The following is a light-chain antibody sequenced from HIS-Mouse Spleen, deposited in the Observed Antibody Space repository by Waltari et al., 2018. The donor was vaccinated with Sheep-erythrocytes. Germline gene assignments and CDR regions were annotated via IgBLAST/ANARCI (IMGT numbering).Light chain of an antibody. Sequence: EIVLTQSPATLSLSPGERATLSCKASQSVSSYLAWYQQKPGQAPRLLIYDASNRATGIPARFSGGGSGTDFTLTISSLEPEDFAVYYFQQRSNWYTFGQGTKLEIK. J-gene: IGKJ2*01. V-gene: IGKV3-11*01. CDR2: DAS. CDR1: QSVSSY. CDR3: QQRSNWYT.